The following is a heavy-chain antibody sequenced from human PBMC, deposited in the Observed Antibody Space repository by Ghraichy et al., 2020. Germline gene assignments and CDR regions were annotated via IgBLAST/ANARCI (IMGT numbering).Heavy chain of an antibody. Sequence: GGSLRLSCAASGFTFSSYAMSWVRQAPGKGLECVSSISGSGIHTYYVDSVKGRFTVSRDNSKNTLYLQMNSLRSEDTAVYYCAKVYGRGWYQVNSDPFGYWGQGILVTVSS. CDR2: ISGSGIHT. J-gene: IGHJ4*02. CDR1: GFTFSSYA. CDR3: AKVYGRGWYQVNSDPFGY. D-gene: IGHD6-19*01. V-gene: IGHV3-23*01.